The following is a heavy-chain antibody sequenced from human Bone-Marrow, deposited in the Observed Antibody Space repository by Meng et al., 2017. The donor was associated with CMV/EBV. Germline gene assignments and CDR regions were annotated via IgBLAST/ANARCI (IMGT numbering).Heavy chain of an antibody. J-gene: IGHJ6*02. CDR2: ISYDGSNK. Sequence: SYAMHWVRRAPGKGLEWVAVISYDGSNKYYADSVKGRFTISRDNSKNTLYLQMNSLRAEDTAVYYCARDRLYDSSDDEGYYYGMDVWGQGTTVTVSS. D-gene: IGHD3-22*01. CDR3: ARDRLYDSSDDEGYYYGMDV. CDR1: SYA. V-gene: IGHV3-30*04.